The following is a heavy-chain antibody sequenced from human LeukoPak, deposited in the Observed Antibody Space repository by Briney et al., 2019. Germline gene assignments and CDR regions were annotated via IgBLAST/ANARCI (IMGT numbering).Heavy chain of an antibody. CDR2: IYPGDSDT. D-gene: IGHD5-24*01. J-gene: IGHJ4*02. V-gene: IGHV5-51*01. CDR1: GSTFGNYW. Sequence: GESLQISCQGSGSTFGNYWIAWVRQLPGKGLESMGIIYPGDSDTRYSPSFQGQVTFSADKSISTAYLQWSSLKASDTAMYYCARLSDGYNDYWGQGTLVTVSS. CDR3: ARLSDGYNDY.